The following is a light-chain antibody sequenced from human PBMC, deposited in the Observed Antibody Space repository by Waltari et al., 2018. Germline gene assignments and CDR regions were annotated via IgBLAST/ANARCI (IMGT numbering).Light chain of an antibody. J-gene: IGLJ3*02. CDR3: ETGGHGTWV. CDR2: VNRDDSH. Sequence: QLVLTQSPSASASLGASVKLTCTLSSGHSSTIIAWLQQQPGKGPRYLMQVNRDDSHRKGDEIPDRFSGSSSGAERYLTISSLQSEDEADYYCETGGHGTWVFGGGTKLTVL. V-gene: IGLV4-69*01. CDR1: SGHSSTI.